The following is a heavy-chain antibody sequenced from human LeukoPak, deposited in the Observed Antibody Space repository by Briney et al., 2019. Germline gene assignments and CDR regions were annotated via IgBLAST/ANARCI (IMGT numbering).Heavy chain of an antibody. Sequence: TSETLSLTCTVYGGSFRGYYWSWIRQPPGKGLEWIGEISHSGSTNYNPSLKSRVTISVDTSKNQFSLKLSSVTAADTAVYFCVAQYSGCIRFDYTGQARLVTVSS. CDR1: GGSFRGYY. V-gene: IGHV4-34*01. D-gene: IGHD5-12*01. CDR2: ISHSGST. J-gene: IGHJ4*02. CDR3: VAQYSGCIRFDY.